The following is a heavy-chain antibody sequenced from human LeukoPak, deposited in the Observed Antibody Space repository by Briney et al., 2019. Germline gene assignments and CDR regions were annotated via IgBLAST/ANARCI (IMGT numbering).Heavy chain of an antibody. V-gene: IGHV1-2*02. J-gene: IGHJ4*02. CDR1: GYTFTGYY. D-gene: IGHD2-2*01. CDR3: ARVGVVPAKRTPLDY. Sequence: ASVKVSCKASGYTFTGYYMHWVRQALGQGLEWMGWINPNSGGTNYAQKFQGRVTMTRDTSISTAYMELSRLRSDDTAVYYCARVGVVPAKRTPLDYWGQGTLVTVSS. CDR2: INPNSGGT.